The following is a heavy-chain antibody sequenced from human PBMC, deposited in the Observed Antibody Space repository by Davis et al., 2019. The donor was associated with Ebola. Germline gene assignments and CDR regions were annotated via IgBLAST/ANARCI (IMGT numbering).Heavy chain of an antibody. Sequence: GESLKISCAASGFTFSNYEMNWVRQAPGKGLEWVSYISSSGSTIYYADSVKGRFTISRDNAKNSLYLQMNSLRAEDTAVYYCARAGTTVTTGWMDVWGQGTTVTVS. CDR3: ARAGTTVTTGWMDV. CDR1: GFTFSNYE. D-gene: IGHD4-17*01. CDR2: ISSSGSTI. V-gene: IGHV3-48*03. J-gene: IGHJ6*02.